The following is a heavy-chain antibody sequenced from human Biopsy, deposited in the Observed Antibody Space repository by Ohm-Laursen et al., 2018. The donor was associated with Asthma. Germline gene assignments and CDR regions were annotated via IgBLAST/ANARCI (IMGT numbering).Heavy chain of an antibody. CDR1: GYTFIGCN. CDR2: FIPNSGGT. Sequence: ALENVSCKASGYTFIGCNIHWMRQAPGQGLEWMGRFIPNSGGTNYAQEFQGRVTMTRDTSISTAYMDVRRLSSIDTLVYYGARGQKSARGRWFDPWGQGTLVTVSS. V-gene: IGHV1-2*05. CDR3: ARGQKSARGRWFDP. D-gene: IGHD5-18*01. J-gene: IGHJ5*02.